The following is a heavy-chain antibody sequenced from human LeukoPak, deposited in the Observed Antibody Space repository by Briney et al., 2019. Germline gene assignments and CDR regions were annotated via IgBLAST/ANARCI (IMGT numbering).Heavy chain of an antibody. D-gene: IGHD3-22*01. Sequence: PGGSLRLSCAASGFTVSSNYMSWVRQAPGKGLEWVSVIYSGGSTYYADSVKGRFTISRDNSKNTLYLQMNSLRAEDTAVYYCARDTHSYYYDSSGYYGGGPLDAFDIWGQGTMVTVSS. V-gene: IGHV3-66*01. CDR1: GFTVSSNY. CDR2: IYSGGST. J-gene: IGHJ3*02. CDR3: ARDTHSYYYDSSGYYGGGPLDAFDI.